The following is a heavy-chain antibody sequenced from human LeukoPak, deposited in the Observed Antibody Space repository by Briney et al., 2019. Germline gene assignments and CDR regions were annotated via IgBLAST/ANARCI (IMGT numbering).Heavy chain of an antibody. CDR3: AKTNYDFWSGYYSSFQH. D-gene: IGHD3-3*01. CDR2: IYYSGSA. J-gene: IGHJ1*01. V-gene: IGHV4-39*01. CDR1: GGSISSSSYY. Sequence: SETLSLTCTVSGGSISSSSYYWGWIRQPRGKGLEWIGSIYYSGSAYYNPSLKSRVTISVDTSKNQFSLKLSSVTAADTAVYYCAKTNYDFWSGYYSSFQHWGQGTLVTVSS.